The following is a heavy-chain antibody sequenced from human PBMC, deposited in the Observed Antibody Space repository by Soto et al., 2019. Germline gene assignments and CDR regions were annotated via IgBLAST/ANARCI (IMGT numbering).Heavy chain of an antibody. J-gene: IGHJ4*02. Sequence: SSETLSLTCTVSDGSIGGSGYYWGWIRQPPGKGLEWIGSIYYSGSTFYNPSLKSRVTISVDTSKNQFSLKLSSVTAADTAVYYCARVSSSWGLVNYFDYWGKGTLVTVSS. V-gene: IGHV4-39*07. CDR3: ARVSSSWGLVNYFDY. CDR2: IYYSGST. D-gene: IGHD6-13*01. CDR1: DGSIGGSGYY.